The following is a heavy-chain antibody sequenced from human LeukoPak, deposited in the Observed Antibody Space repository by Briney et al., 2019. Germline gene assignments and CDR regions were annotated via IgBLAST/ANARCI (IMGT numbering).Heavy chain of an antibody. CDR3: ASNRDGYNWYFDY. Sequence: SVKVSCKASGGTFSSYAISWVRQAPGQGLEWMGGIIPIFGTANYAQKFQGRVTITADESTSTAYMELSSLRSEDTAVYYCASNRDGYNWYFDYWGQGTLVTVSS. V-gene: IGHV1-69*13. J-gene: IGHJ4*02. CDR1: GGTFSSYA. D-gene: IGHD5-24*01. CDR2: IIPIFGTA.